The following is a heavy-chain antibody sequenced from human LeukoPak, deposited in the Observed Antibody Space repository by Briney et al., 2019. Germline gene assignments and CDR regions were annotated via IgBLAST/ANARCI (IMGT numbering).Heavy chain of an antibody. J-gene: IGHJ4*02. CDR2: IYYSGST. CDR1: GGSISSYY. D-gene: IGHD1-26*01. V-gene: IGHV4-59*08. CDR3: ASRRVGAFDY. Sequence: SETLSLTCTVSGGSISSYYWSWIRQPPGKGLEWIGYIYYSGSTNYNPSPKSRVTISIDTSKNEFSLKLSSVTAADTAVYYCASRRVGAFDYWGQGTLVTVSS.